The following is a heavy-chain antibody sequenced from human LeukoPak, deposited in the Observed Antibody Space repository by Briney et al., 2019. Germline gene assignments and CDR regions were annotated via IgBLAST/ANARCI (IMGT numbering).Heavy chain of an antibody. CDR2: IYPGDSDT. CDR1: GYSFTSYW. V-gene: IGHV5-51*01. D-gene: IGHD3-16*01. J-gene: IGHJ5*02. CDR3: ARQVITDLGWFDP. Sequence: GESLKISCKGSGYSFTSYWIGWVRQMPGKGLDWMGIIYPGDSDTRYSPSFQGQVTISADKSISTAYLQWSSLKASDTAMYYCARQVITDLGWFDPWGQGTLVTVSS.